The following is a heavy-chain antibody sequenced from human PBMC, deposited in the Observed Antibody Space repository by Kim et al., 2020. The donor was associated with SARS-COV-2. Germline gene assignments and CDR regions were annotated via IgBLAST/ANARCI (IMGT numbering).Heavy chain of an antibody. J-gene: IGHJ5*02. V-gene: IGHV3-7*01. D-gene: IGHD6-13*01. Sequence: YVDSVKGRFTISRDNAKNSLYLQMNSLRAEDTAIYYCARRYSTSWSSFDPWGQGTLVTVSS. CDR3: ARRYSTSWSSFDP.